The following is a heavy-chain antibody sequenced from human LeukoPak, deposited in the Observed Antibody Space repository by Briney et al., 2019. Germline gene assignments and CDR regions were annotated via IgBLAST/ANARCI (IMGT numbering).Heavy chain of an antibody. CDR2: FYYSGST. D-gene: IGHD5-18*01. Sequence: SETLSLTCTVSGGSISSGGYYWSWIRQHPGKGLEWIGYFYYSGSTYYNPSLKSRVTISVDTSKNQFSLKLSSVTAADTAVYYCARLTPIQLWPPERDYWGQGTLVTVSS. CDR1: GGSISSGGYY. CDR3: ARLTPIQLWPPERDY. J-gene: IGHJ4*02. V-gene: IGHV4-31*03.